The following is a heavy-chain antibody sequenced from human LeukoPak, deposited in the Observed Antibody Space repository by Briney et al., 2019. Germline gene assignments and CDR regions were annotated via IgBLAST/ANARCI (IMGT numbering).Heavy chain of an antibody. J-gene: IGHJ4*02. Sequence: ASVKVSCKASGYTFTCYSMHWVRQAPGPGLEWMGWINPNSGGTNYAQKFQGWVTMTRDTSISTAYMELSRLRSDDTAVYYCARSYSSSWYTLLGYWGQGTLVTVSS. CDR2: INPNSGGT. CDR3: ARSYSSSWYTLLGY. D-gene: IGHD6-13*01. CDR1: GYTFTCYS. V-gene: IGHV1-2*04.